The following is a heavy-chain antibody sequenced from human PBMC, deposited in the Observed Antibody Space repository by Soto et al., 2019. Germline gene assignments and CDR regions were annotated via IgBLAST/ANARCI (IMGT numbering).Heavy chain of an antibody. CDR3: AKDRGSGTYGYFYYMDV. J-gene: IGHJ6*03. D-gene: IGHD3-10*01. V-gene: IGHV3-23*01. Sequence: GGSLRLSCEASGLTFLSYAMSWVRQAPGKGLEWVSTITGSGATIYYADSVRGRFTISRDNSLNTVYLQMDSLRAEDTAMYYGAKDRGSGTYGYFYYMDVWGTGTSVTVSS. CDR2: ITGSGATI. CDR1: GLTFLSYA.